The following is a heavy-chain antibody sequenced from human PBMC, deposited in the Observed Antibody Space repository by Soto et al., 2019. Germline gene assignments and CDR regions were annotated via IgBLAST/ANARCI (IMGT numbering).Heavy chain of an antibody. Sequence: EVQLVESGGGLVKPGGSLRLSCAASGFTFSNDWMNWVRQTPGKGLEWVGRIKSKTDGGTTDYAAPVKGRFTISRDDSNNTLYLQMNSLKTEDTAVYYCTTGPIVVVTAADYWGQGTLVTVSS. J-gene: IGHJ4*02. CDR2: IKSKTDGGTT. D-gene: IGHD2-21*02. V-gene: IGHV3-15*07. CDR3: TTGPIVVVTAADY. CDR1: GFTFSNDW.